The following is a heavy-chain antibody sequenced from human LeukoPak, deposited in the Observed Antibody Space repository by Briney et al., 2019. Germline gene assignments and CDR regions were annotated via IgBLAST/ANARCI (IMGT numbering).Heavy chain of an antibody. V-gene: IGHV1-8*02. CDR1: GYTFTSYG. CDR3: ARGLFSRITIFGVVIIPEDY. D-gene: IGHD3-3*01. Sequence: ASVKVSCKASGYTFTSYGISWVRQAPGQGLEWMGWMNPNSGNTGYAQKFQGRVTMTRNTSISTAHMELSSLRSEDTAVYYCARGLFSRITIFGVVIIPEDYWGQGTLVTVSS. CDR2: MNPNSGNT. J-gene: IGHJ4*02.